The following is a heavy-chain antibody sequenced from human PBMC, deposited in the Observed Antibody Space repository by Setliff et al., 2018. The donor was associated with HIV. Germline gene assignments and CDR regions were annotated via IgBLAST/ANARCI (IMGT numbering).Heavy chain of an antibody. V-gene: IGHV1-69*10. D-gene: IGHD2-8*01. CDR1: GGTFSSYA. J-gene: IGHJ4*02. CDR2: IIPSLTIA. Sequence: ASVKVSCKASGGTFSSYAFNWVRQAPGQGLEWVGGIIPSLTIANYAQKFQGRVTLTTDELMKTAYMELSSLRSEDTAVYYCASGSGYCKNGNCYIGVHKNPDKYYFDYWGQGTLVTVSS. CDR3: ASGSGYCKNGNCYIGVHKNPDKYYFDY.